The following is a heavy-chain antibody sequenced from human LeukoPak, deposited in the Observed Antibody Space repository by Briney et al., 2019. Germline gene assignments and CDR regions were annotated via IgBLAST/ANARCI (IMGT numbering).Heavy chain of an antibody. CDR2: IYYSGST. V-gene: IGHV4-31*03. D-gene: IGHD3-10*02. CDR1: GGSISSGGYY. J-gene: IGHJ3*02. Sequence: SETLSLTCTVSGGSISSGGYYWSWIRQHPGKGLEWIGYIYYSGSTYYNPSLKSRVTISVDTSKNQFSLKLSSVTAADTAVYYCARDSTMLTAFDIWGQGTVVTVSS. CDR3: ARDSTMLTAFDI.